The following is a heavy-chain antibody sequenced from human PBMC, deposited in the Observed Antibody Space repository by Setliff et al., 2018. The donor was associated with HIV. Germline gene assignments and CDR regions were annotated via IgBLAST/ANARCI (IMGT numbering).Heavy chain of an antibody. CDR1: GYTFTRYY. CDR2: ISPSGIST. Sequence: ASVKVSCKASGYTFTRYYMHWVRQAPVQGLEWMGMISPSGISTSYAQKFQGRVTMTRDTSTSTAYMELSSLRSEDTAVYYCARGRNYDSSGYGDYYYYMDGWGKGTTVTVSS. V-gene: IGHV1-46*01. J-gene: IGHJ6*03. CDR3: ARGRNYDSSGYGDYYYYMDG. D-gene: IGHD3-22*01.